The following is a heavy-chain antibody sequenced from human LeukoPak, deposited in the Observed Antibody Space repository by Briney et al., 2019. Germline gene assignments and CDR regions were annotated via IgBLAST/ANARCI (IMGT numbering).Heavy chain of an antibody. CDR1: GFTLSYYS. J-gene: IGHJ4*02. D-gene: IGHD6-19*01. Sequence: GGSLRLSCAASGFTLSYYSMNWVRQAPGKGLEWVSSISGSSSYIYYADSVKGRFTISRDNAKNSLFLQINSLRVDDTAVYYCARGGYSSGWDYFDYWGQGTLVTVSS. V-gene: IGHV3-21*01. CDR3: ARGGYSSGWDYFDY. CDR2: ISGSSSYI.